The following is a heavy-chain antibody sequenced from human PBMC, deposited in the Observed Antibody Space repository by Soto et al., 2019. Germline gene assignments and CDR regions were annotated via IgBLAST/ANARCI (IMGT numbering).Heavy chain of an antibody. CDR2: IKSKTDGGTT. CDR3: TTDGGYGDYVDY. CDR1: GFTFSNAW. D-gene: IGHD4-17*01. Sequence: EVQLVESGGGLVKPGGSLRLSCAASGFTFSNAWMSWVRQAPGKGLEWVGRIKSKTDGGTTDYAAPVKGRFTISRDDSKNTLYLKMNSMKTEHTAVYYCTTDGGYGDYVDYWGQGNLVTVSS. J-gene: IGHJ4*02. V-gene: IGHV3-15*01.